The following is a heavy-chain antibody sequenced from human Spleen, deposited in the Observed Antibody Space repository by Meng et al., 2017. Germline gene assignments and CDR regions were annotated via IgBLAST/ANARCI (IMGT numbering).Heavy chain of an antibody. CDR3: ARLRSSSWIYYFDY. D-gene: IGHD6-13*01. V-gene: IGHV4-59*01. J-gene: IGHJ4*02. Sequence: QVQRQGSGPRLVKPSETLSLTCTVSGGSISSFYWSWIRQPPGKGLEWIGYIYYTGTTHYSPSLTSRLTISVDTSKNHLSLRLTSVTAADTAVYYCARLRSSSWIYYFDYWGQGTLVTVSS. CDR2: IYYTGTT. CDR1: GGSISSFY.